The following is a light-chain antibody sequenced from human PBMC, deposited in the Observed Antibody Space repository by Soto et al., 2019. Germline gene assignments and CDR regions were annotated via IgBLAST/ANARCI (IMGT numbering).Light chain of an antibody. V-gene: IGKV1-17*01. J-gene: IGKJ1*01. Sequence: IQLTQSPSSLSASVGDRVTITCRASQGIRNDLAWFQQKPGKAPKRLIYAASNLQSGVPSRFSGSGSGTDFTLTISCLQSEDFATYYCQQYYSYPRTFGQGTKVDIK. CDR3: QQYYSYPRT. CDR2: AAS. CDR1: QGIRND.